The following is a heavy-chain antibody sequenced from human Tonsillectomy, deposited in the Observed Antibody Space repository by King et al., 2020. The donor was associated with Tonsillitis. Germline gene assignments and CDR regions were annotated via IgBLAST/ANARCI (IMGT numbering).Heavy chain of an antibody. D-gene: IGHD6-13*01. V-gene: IGHV1-24*01. CDR3: VTDPLYSSSWYTAA. CDR1: GYTLTELS. J-gene: IGHJ5*02. Sequence: QLVQSGAEVKKPGASVKVSCKVSGYTLTELSMHWVRQAPGKGLEWMGGFDPEDGETIYAQKFQGRVTMTEETSTDTAYMELRSLRSEDTAVYYCVTDPLYSSSWYTAAWGQGTLVTVSS. CDR2: FDPEDGET.